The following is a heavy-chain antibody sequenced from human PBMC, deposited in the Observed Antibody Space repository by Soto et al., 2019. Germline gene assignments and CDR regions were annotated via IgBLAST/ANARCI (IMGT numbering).Heavy chain of an antibody. Sequence: QVQLQESGPGLVKPSQTLSLTCTVSGGSISSGGYYWSWIRQHPGKGLEWIGYIYYSGSTYYNPSLKSRVTISLDTSKNQFSLKLSSVTAADTAVYYCARDRCSSTSCYESYWGQGTLVTVSS. D-gene: IGHD2-2*01. CDR2: IYYSGST. CDR3: ARDRCSSTSCYESY. CDR1: GGSISSGGYY. V-gene: IGHV4-31*03. J-gene: IGHJ4*02.